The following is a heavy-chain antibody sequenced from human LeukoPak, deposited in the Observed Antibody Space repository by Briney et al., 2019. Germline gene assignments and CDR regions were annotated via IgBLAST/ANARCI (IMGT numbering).Heavy chain of an antibody. D-gene: IGHD3-10*01. Sequence: SSETLSLTCTVSGGSISSSSYYWGWIRQPPGKGLEWIGSIYYSGSTYYNPSLKSRVTISVDTSKNQFSLKLSSVTAADTAVYYCARAPYGSGIKIDYWGQGTLVTVSS. V-gene: IGHV4-39*07. CDR1: GGSISSSSYY. J-gene: IGHJ4*02. CDR3: ARAPYGSGIKIDY. CDR2: IYYSGST.